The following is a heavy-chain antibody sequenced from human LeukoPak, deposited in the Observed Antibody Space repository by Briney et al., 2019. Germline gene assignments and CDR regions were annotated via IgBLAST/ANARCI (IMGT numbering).Heavy chain of an antibody. Sequence: GGSLRLSCAASGFTFSNYVMSWVRQAPGKGLEWVSGIGTSGSTTYYADSVEGRFTISRDNSKNTLYLQMNSLRAEDTAVYYCAQHMSRASHPFDYWGQGTLVTVSS. D-gene: IGHD5/OR15-5a*01. CDR1: GFTFSNYV. V-gene: IGHV3-23*01. J-gene: IGHJ4*02. CDR2: IGTSGSTT. CDR3: AQHMSRASHPFDY.